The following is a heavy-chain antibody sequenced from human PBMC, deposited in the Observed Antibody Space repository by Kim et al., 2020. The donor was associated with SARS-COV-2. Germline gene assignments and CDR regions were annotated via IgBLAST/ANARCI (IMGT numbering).Heavy chain of an antibody. Sequence: GGSLRLSCAASGFTFSSYGMHWVRQAPGKGLEWVAVISYDGSNKYYADSVKGRFTISRDNSKNTLYLQMNSLRAEDTAVYYCAKPLFYSGYDPCFDYWGQGTLVTVSS. CDR1: GFTFSSYG. CDR2: ISYDGSNK. CDR3: AKPLFYSGYDPCFDY. V-gene: IGHV3-30*18. D-gene: IGHD5-12*01. J-gene: IGHJ4*02.